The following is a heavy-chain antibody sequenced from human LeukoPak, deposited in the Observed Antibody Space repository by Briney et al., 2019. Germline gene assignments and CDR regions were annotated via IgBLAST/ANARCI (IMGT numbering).Heavy chain of an antibody. Sequence: GRSLRLSCAASGFTFDDYAMHWVRQAPGKGLEWVSGISWNSGSIGYADSVKGRFTISRDNAKNSLYLQMNSLRAEDTALYYCAKDMNYGGNSVLDDWGQGTLVTVSS. V-gene: IGHV3-9*01. CDR3: AKDMNYGGNSVLDD. D-gene: IGHD4-23*01. J-gene: IGHJ4*02. CDR1: GFTFDDYA. CDR2: ISWNSGSI.